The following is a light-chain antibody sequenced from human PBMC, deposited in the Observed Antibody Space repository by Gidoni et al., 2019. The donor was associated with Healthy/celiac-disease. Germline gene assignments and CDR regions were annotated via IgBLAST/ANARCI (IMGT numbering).Light chain of an antibody. CDR1: QSVSSY. V-gene: IGKV3-11*01. Sequence: EIVLPRSPATLSLSPGERATPSCRASQSVSSYLAWYQQKPGQAPRLLIYDASNRATGIPARFSGSGSGTDFTLTISSLEPEDFAVYYCQQRSNWPLTFGGGTKVEIK. CDR2: DAS. J-gene: IGKJ4*01. CDR3: QQRSNWPLT.